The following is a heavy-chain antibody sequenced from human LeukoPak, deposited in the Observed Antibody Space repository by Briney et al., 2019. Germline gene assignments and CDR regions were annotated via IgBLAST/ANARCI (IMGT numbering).Heavy chain of an antibody. CDR1: GGSISSYY. J-gene: IGHJ3*02. CDR3: ARDWVWRGSRRAFDI. CDR2: IYTSGST. V-gene: IGHV4-4*07. Sequence: PSETLSLTCTVSGGSISSYYWSWIRQPAGKGLEWIGRIYTSGSTNYNPSLKSRVTMSVDTSKNQFSLKLSSVTAADTAVYYCARDWVWRGSRRAFDIWGQGTMVTVSS. D-gene: IGHD3-16*01.